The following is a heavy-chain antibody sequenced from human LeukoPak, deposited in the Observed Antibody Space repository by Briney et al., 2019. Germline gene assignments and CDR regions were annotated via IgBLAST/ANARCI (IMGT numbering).Heavy chain of an antibody. V-gene: IGHV3-11*01. D-gene: IGHD6-19*01. Sequence: GGSLRLSCAASGFTSSDYYMSWIRQAPGKGLEWVSYIISSGSNIYYANSVKVRFTISRDNAKKSLYLQMNSLRAEDTAVYYCARDVAIAVAANPVDYWGQGTLVTVSS. CDR3: ARDVAIAVAANPVDY. J-gene: IGHJ4*02. CDR2: IISSGSNI. CDR1: GFTSSDYY.